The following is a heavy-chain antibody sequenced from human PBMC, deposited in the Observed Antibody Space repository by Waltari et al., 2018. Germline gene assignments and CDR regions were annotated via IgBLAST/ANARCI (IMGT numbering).Heavy chain of an antibody. Sequence: EVQLVESGGGLVQPGGSLRLHCGGSGFTLSHYWIACVRQAPGRGLEWVANIMKDGSTKQYVGFVKGRFTISRDNAMNSVYLQVNSLRVEYTAVYYCARDRDFSTLDVWGQGTSVTVSS. CDR3: ARDRDFSTLDV. V-gene: IGHV3-7*04. CDR1: GFTLSHYW. D-gene: IGHD3-3*01. CDR2: IMKDGSTK. J-gene: IGHJ6*02.